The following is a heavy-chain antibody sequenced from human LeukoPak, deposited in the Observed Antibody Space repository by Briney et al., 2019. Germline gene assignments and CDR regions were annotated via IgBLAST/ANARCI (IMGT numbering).Heavy chain of an antibody. CDR1: GGSFSGYY. CDR2: INHSGST. V-gene: IGHV4-34*01. CDR3: ASRPIAAPSRRSKAFDI. J-gene: IGHJ3*02. Sequence: SETLSLTCAVYGGSFSGYYWSWIRQPPGKGLEWIGEINHSGSTNYNPSLKSRVTISVDTSKNQFSLKLSSVTAADTAVYYCASRPIAAPSRRSKAFDIWGQGTMVTVSS. D-gene: IGHD6-6*01.